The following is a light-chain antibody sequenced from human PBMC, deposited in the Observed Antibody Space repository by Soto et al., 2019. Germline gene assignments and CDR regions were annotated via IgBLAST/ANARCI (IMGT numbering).Light chain of an antibody. CDR3: QQYYSYPLT. V-gene: IGKV1-8*01. CDR1: QGISSY. J-gene: IGKJ1*01. CDR2: AAS. Sequence: AIRMTQSPSSFSASTGDRVTITCRASQGISSYLAWYQQKPGKAPKLLIYAASTLQSGVPSRFSGSRSGTDFTLTISCLQSEDFATYYCQQYYSYPLTVGQGTKVDIE.